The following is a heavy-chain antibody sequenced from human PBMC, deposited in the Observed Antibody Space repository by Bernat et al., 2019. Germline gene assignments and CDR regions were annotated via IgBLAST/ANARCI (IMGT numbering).Heavy chain of an antibody. CDR3: ARDRYCSSTSCYEGGSYYYYGMDV. D-gene: IGHD2-2*01. CDR1: GFTFSSYS. Sequence: EVQLVESGGGLVQPGGSLRLSCAASGFTFSSYSMNWVRQAPGKGLEWVSYISSSSTIYYADSVKGRFTISRDNAKNSLYLQMNSLRAEDTAGYYCARDRYCSSTSCYEGGSYYYYGMDVWGQGTTVTVSS. CDR2: ISSSSTI. V-gene: IGHV3-48*01. J-gene: IGHJ6*02.